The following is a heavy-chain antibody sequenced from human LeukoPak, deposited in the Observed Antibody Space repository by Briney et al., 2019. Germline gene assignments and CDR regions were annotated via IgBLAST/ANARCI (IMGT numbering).Heavy chain of an antibody. Sequence: PGGSLRLSCAASGFNLNSHTMNWVRQAPGKGLEWVSSISSSSSYIYYADSVKGRFTISRDNAKNSLYLQMNSLRAEDTAVYYCAREAEGGDTAMPGVGGTILRYFDWSPIHQGNWGFDYWGQGTLVTVSS. CDR3: AREAEGGDTAMPGVGGTILRYFDWSPIHQGNWGFDY. J-gene: IGHJ4*02. V-gene: IGHV3-21*01. D-gene: IGHD3-9*01. CDR1: GFNLNSHT. CDR2: ISSSSSYI.